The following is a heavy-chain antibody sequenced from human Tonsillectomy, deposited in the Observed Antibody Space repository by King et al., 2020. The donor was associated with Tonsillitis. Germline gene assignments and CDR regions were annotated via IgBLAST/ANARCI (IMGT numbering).Heavy chain of an antibody. V-gene: IGHV4-59*08. J-gene: IGHJ4*02. CDR2: INDSGT. Sequence: QLQESGPGLVKPSETLSLTCTVSGASITSYYWSWIRQPPGKGLEWIGYINDSGTNYNHSLKSRVTLSVVTTKNHFSLRLSSVTAADTAVYYCANQAYYDNPCNYWGRGTLVTVSS. CDR3: ANQAYYDNPCNY. D-gene: IGHD3-22*01. CDR1: GASITSYY.